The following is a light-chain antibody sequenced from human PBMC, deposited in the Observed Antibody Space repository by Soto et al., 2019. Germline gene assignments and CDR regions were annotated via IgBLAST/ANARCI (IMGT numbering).Light chain of an antibody. CDR2: DVN. J-gene: IGLJ2*01. CDR3: TSYASGSSHVV. Sequence: QSXLTQPXXVSGXXXXXXXLXXXGTSXDIGGYDYVSWYQRHPGKAPKLIIYDVNNRPSGVSNRFSGSKSGNTASLTISGLQAEDEADYYCTSYASGSSHVVFGGGTKLTVL. CDR1: SXDIGGYDY. V-gene: IGLV2-14*01.